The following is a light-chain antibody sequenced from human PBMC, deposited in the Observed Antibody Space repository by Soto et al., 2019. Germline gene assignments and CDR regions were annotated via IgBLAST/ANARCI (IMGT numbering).Light chain of an antibody. J-gene: IGLJ1*01. CDR2: GNS. V-gene: IGLV1-40*01. CDR3: QSYGV. CDR1: SSNIGAGYD. Sequence: VVTQPPSVSGAPGQRVTISCTGSSSNIGAGYDVHWYQQLPGTAPKLLIYGNSNRPSGVPDRFSGSKSGTSASLAITGLQAEDEADYYCQSYGVFGTGTKVTVL.